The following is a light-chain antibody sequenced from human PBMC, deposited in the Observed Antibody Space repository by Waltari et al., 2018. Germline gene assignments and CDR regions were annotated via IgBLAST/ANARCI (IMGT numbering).Light chain of an antibody. CDR2: YDN. J-gene: IGLJ1*01. V-gene: IGLV3-21*01. Sequence: SYVLTQPPSVSVAPGETARITCGGNNIESKSVHWYRKRPGQAPVVVLSYDNDRAAGMPEGFSGSNSGNTATLTISRVEAGDEADYYCQVWDANTDPGVFGTGTEVTVL. CDR1: NIESKS. CDR3: QVWDANTDPGV.